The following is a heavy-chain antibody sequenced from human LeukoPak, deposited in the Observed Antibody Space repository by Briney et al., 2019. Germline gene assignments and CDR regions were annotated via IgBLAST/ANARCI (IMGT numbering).Heavy chain of an antibody. CDR2: ISAYNGNT. J-gene: IGHJ3*02. Sequence: ASVKVSCKASGYTFTSYGISWVRQAPGQGLEWMGWISAYNGNTNYAQKLQGRVTMTTDTSTSTAYMELRSLRSDDTAVYYCARDTPFIDYYDSSGYLRGAFDIWGQGTMVTVSS. CDR1: GYTFTSYG. V-gene: IGHV1-18*01. D-gene: IGHD3-22*01. CDR3: ARDTPFIDYYDSSGYLRGAFDI.